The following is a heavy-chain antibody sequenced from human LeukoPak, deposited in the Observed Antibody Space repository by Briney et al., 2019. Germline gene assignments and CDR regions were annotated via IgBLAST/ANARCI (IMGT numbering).Heavy chain of an antibody. CDR1: GGSFSGYY. D-gene: IGHD5-18*01. J-gene: IGHJ3*02. CDR3: ARGKDTAMGTAFDI. V-gene: IGHV4-34*01. CDR2: INHSGST. Sequence: KPSETLSLTCAVYGGSFSGYYWSWLRQPPGKGLEWIGEINHSGSTNYNPSLKSRVTISVDTSKNQFSLKLSSVTAADTAVYYCARGKDTAMGTAFDIWGQGTMVTVSS.